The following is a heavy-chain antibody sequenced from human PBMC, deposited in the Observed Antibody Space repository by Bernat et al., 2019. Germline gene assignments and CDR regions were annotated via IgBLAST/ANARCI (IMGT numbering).Heavy chain of an antibody. Sequence: EVQLVESGGGLVKPGGSLRLSCAASGFTFSNAWMSWVRQAPGKGLEWVGRIKSKTDGGTTDYAAPVKGRFTISRDDSKNTLYLQMNSLKTEDTAVYYCTTDSALYGDYPKPFLDYWGQGTLVTVSS. CDR1: GFTFSNAW. CDR2: IKSKTDGGTT. V-gene: IGHV3-15*01. CDR3: TTDSALYGDYPKPFLDY. D-gene: IGHD4-17*01. J-gene: IGHJ4*02.